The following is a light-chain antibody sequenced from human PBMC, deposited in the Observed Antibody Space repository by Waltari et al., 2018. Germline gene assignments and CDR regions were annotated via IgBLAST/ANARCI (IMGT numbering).Light chain of an antibody. CDR2: DAS. V-gene: IGKV3-11*01. Sequence: EIVLTQSPATLSLSPGERATLPCRASQSVSNYLAEYQQKPGQAPILLIYDASNRATGIPARFSGGGSGTDFTLTISSLEPEDFAVYYCQQRISWPLTFGGGTKVEIK. CDR1: QSVSNY. CDR3: QQRISWPLT. J-gene: IGKJ4*01.